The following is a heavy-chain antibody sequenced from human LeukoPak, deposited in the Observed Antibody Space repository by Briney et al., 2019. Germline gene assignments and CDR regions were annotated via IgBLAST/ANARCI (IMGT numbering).Heavy chain of an antibody. D-gene: IGHD3-10*01. V-gene: IGHV3-23*01. CDR1: GFTFSSYA. J-gene: IGHJ2*01. CDR3: AKDRSPGTAVWYFDL. CDR2: ISGSGGST. Sequence: GGSPRLSCAASGFTFSSYAMSWVRQAPGKGLEWVSAISGSGGSTYYADSVKGRFTISRDNSKNTLYLQMNSLRAEDTAVYYCAKDRSPGTAVWYFDLWGRGTLVTVSS.